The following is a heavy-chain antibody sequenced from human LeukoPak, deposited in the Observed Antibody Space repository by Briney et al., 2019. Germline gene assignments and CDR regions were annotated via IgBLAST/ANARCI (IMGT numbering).Heavy chain of an antibody. CDR1: GYTFSGYY. Sequence: ASVKVSCKASGYTFSGYYVHWVRQAPGQGLEWMGWISPNSGGTNYAQKFQGRVTMTRDTSISTAYMELSRLRSDDTAVYYCARDRAASRVTDYWGQGTLVTVSS. CDR3: ARDRAASRVTDY. V-gene: IGHV1-2*02. J-gene: IGHJ4*02. D-gene: IGHD2-21*02. CDR2: ISPNSGGT.